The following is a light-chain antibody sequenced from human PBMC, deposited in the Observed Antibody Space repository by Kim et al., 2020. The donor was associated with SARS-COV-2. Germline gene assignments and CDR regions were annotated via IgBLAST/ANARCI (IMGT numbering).Light chain of an antibody. CDR1: QSISSY. J-gene: IGKJ3*01. V-gene: IGKV1-39*01. CDR2: AAS. CDR3: QPSYSTPLT. Sequence: DIQMTQSPSSLSASVGDRVTITCRASQSISSYLNWYQQKPGKAPKLLIYAASSLQSGVPSRFSGSGSGTDFTLTISSLQPEDFATYYCQPSYSTPLTFGPGTKVDIK.